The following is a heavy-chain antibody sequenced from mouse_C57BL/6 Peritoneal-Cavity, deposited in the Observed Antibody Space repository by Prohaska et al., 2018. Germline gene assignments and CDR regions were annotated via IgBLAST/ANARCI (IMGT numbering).Heavy chain of an antibody. D-gene: IGHD3-2*01. CDR2: INPSSGYT. Sequence: MSCKASGYTFTSYTMHWVKQRPGQGLEWIGYINPSSGYTKYNQKFKDKATLTADKSSSTAYMQLSSLTSEDSAVYYCARSDIDTGGGDYGGQGTTLTVSS. CDR3: ARSDIDTGGGDY. J-gene: IGHJ2*01. V-gene: IGHV1-4*01. CDR1: GYTFTSYT.